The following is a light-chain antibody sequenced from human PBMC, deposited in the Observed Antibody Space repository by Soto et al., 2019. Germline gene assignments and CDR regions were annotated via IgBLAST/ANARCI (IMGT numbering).Light chain of an antibody. V-gene: IGLV2-8*01. CDR1: SSDVGGYNY. CDR3: SSYAGRYV. Sequence: QSVLTQPPSASGSPGQSVSISCTGTSSDVGGYNYVSWYQQHPGKAPKLMIYEVSKRPSGVPDRFSGSKSGNTASLTVSGLQAEDEADYYCSSYAGRYVFGTGTK. CDR2: EVS. J-gene: IGLJ1*01.